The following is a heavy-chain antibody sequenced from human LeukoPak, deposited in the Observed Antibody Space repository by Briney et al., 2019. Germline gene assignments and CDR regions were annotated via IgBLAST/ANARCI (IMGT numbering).Heavy chain of an antibody. CDR3: ASRDKGYYYGMDV. V-gene: IGHV3-66*01. D-gene: IGHD5-24*01. Sequence: PGGSLRLSCAASGFTVSSNYMSWVRQAPGKGLEWVSLIYSGGSTYYADSVQGRFTISRDNSKNTLYLQMNSLGAGDTAVYYCASRDKGYYYGMDVWGQGTTVTVSS. CDR1: GFTVSSNY. CDR2: IYSGGST. J-gene: IGHJ6*02.